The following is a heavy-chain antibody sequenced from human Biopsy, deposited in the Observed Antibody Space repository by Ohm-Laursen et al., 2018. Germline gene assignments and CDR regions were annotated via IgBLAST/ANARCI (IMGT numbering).Heavy chain of an antibody. V-gene: IGHV1-69*13. CDR1: GGTFSSSV. D-gene: IGHD1/OR15-1a*01. CDR2: IIGIFRTA. CDR3: ARGGGYNWNNGWFDP. Sequence: GASVKVSCKASGGTFSSSVITWVRQAPGQGLEWMGGIIGIFRTAHYAQKFQGRVTITADEFMSTAYMELSSLRSEDTAVYYCARGGGYNWNNGWFDPWGQGTLVTASS. J-gene: IGHJ5*02.